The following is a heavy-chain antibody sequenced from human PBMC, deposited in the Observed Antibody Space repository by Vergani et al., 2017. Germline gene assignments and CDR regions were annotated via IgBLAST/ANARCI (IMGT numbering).Heavy chain of an antibody. J-gene: IGHJ4*02. Sequence: EVQLLESGGGLVQPGGSLRLSCAASGFTFSSYAMSWVRQAPGKGLEWVSAISGSGGSTYYADSVKGRFTISRDTSKHTLYLQMNSLRAEDTAVYYCAKGTRSSSWYPPLGYWGQGTLVTVSS. CDR2: ISGSGGST. V-gene: IGHV3-23*01. CDR1: GFTFSSYA. D-gene: IGHD6-13*01. CDR3: AKGTRSSSWYPPLGY.